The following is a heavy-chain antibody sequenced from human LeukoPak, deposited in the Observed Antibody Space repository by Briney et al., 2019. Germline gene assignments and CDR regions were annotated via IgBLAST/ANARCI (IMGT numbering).Heavy chain of an antibody. CDR1: GFTFSSYA. D-gene: IGHD2-15*01. CDR3: SPPAELLGGR. V-gene: IGHV3-23*01. J-gene: IGHJ4*02. Sequence: PGGSLRLSCAASGFTFSSYAMSWVRQAPGKGLEWVSAISGSGGGTYYADSVKGRFTISRDNSKSTLYLQMNSLRAEDTAVYYCSPPAELLGGRWGQGTLVTVSS. CDR2: ISGSGGGT.